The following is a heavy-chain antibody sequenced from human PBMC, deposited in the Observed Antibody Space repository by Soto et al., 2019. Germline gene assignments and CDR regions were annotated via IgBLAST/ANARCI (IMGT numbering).Heavy chain of an antibody. CDR1: GYTFTSYD. CDR3: ARVDSGYDHEAFDI. D-gene: IGHD5-12*01. V-gene: IGHV1-8*01. J-gene: IGHJ3*02. CDR2: MNPNSGNT. Sequence: ASVKVSCKASGYTFTSYDINWVRQATGQGLEWMGWMNPNSGNTGYAQKFQGRVTMTRNTSISTAYMELSSLRSEDTAVYYCARVDSGYDHEAFDIWGQGTMVTVSS.